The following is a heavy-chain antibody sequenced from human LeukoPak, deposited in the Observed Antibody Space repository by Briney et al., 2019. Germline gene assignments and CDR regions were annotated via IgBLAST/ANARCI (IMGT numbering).Heavy chain of an antibody. CDR2: SGRDGAT. J-gene: IGHJ5*02. CDR1: GFTFSRYT. D-gene: IGHD3-10*01. Sequence: GSLRLSCAASGFTFSRYTMSWVRQAPGKGLEWVSGSGRDGATYYVDSVKGRFIISRDDSKNTVYLQMNSLRADDTAVYYCANLEITMIRGPWGQGTLVTVFS. CDR3: ANLEITMIRGP. V-gene: IGHV3-23*01.